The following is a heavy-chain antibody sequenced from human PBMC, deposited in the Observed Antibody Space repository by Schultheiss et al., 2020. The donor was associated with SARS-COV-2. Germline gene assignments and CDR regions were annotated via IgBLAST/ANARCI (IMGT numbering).Heavy chain of an antibody. D-gene: IGHD6-19*01. J-gene: IGHJ3*01. V-gene: IGHV3-48*03. CDR1: GFTFSSYE. CDR3: ARAGSGWNAFDL. CDR2: ISSSGSTI. Sequence: SCAASGFTFSSYEMNWVRQAPGKGLEWVSYISSSGSTIYYADSVKGRFTISRDNARNSLYLQMDSLRAEDAAVYYCARAGSGWNAFDLWGQGTMVTVSS.